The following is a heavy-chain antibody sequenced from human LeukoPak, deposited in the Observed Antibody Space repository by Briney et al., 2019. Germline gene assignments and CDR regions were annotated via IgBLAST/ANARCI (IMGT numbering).Heavy chain of an antibody. CDR1: DGSFGGYH. CDR2: ITYGGTT. D-gene: IGHD2-2*01. Sequence: KPSETLSLTCAIYDGSFGGYHWNWIRRPPGKRLEWIGEITYGGTTNYNPSLRSRVTMSVDTSKKQLSLKLTSVTAADTAVYYCVRGRYCSSANCYDWFDPWGPGTHVSVSS. CDR3: VRGRYCSSANCYDWFDP. V-gene: IGHV4-34*01. J-gene: IGHJ5*02.